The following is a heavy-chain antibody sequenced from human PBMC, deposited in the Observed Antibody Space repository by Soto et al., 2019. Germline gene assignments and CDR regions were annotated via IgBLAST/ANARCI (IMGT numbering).Heavy chain of an antibody. J-gene: IGHJ4*02. Sequence: QVQLVESGGGVVQPGRSLRLSCAASGFTFSSYGMHWVRQAPGKGLEWVAVISYDGSNKYYADSVKGRFTISRDNSKNTLYLQMNSLRAEDTAVYYCARERSYYLYTHFDYWGQGTLVTVSS. CDR3: ARERSYYLYTHFDY. D-gene: IGHD1-26*01. CDR1: GFTFSSYG. CDR2: ISYDGSNK. V-gene: IGHV3-30*03.